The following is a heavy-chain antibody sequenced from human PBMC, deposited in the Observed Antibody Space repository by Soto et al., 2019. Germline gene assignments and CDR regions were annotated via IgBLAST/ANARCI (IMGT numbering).Heavy chain of an antibody. V-gene: IGHV1-3*05. CDR2: INAGNGNT. CDR3: ARERDSSGWYLDY. J-gene: IGHJ4*02. D-gene: IGHD6-19*01. CDR1: GYTFTNYA. Sequence: QVQLVQSGAEEKKPGASVKVSCMASGYTFTNYAMHWVRQAPGQRLEWMGWINAGNGNTKYSQKFQGRVTIARDTSASTPDMELSSLRAEDTAVYYCARERDSSGWYLDYWCQGTLVTVAS.